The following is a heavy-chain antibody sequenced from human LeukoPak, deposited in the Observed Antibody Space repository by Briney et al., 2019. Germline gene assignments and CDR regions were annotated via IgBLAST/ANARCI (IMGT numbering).Heavy chain of an antibody. V-gene: IGHV3-9*01. J-gene: IGHJ5*02. Sequence: GRSLRLSCAASGFTFDDYAMHWVRQAPGKGLEWVSGISWNSGSIGYADSVKGRFTISRDNAKNSLYLQMNSLRAEDTALYYCAKAAAGILGGFDPWGQGTLVTVSS. CDR1: GFTFDDYA. CDR3: AKAAAGILGGFDP. D-gene: IGHD6-13*01. CDR2: ISWNSGSI.